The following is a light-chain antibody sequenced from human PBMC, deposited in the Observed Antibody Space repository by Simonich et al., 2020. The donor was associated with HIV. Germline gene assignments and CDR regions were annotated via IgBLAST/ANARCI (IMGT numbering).Light chain of an antibody. CDR1: QSVGTN. CDR2: GAS. J-gene: IGKJ1*01. CDR3: QQYNNWPRT. Sequence: EIVMTQTPATLSVSPGERATLTCRATQSVGTNIAWYQQKPCQAPRPLIYGASTRATDIPARFRARGSGTEFTLTIRSMQSEDFAVYYCQQYNNWPRTFGQGTKVEIK. V-gene: IGKV3-15*01.